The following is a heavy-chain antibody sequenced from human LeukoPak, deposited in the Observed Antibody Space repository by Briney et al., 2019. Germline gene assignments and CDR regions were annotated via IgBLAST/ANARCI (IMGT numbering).Heavy chain of an antibody. V-gene: IGHV3-23*01. CDR1: GFAFNSYA. D-gene: IGHD6-19*01. Sequence: GGSLRLSCAASGFAFNSYAMNWVRQAPGKGLECCSAISGSGGSTYYADSVKGRFTISRDNSKNTLYLQMNSLRAEDTAVYYCAKDRPYSSGWYLIFDYWGQGTLVTVSS. CDR2: ISGSGGST. CDR3: AKDRPYSSGWYLIFDY. J-gene: IGHJ4*02.